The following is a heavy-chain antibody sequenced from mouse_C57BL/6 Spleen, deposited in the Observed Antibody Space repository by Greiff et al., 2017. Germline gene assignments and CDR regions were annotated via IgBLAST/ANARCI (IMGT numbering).Heavy chain of an antibody. CDR3: ARNWDCSRYFDV. CDR2: IFPGSGST. CDR1: GYTFTDYY. Sequence: QVQLQQPGPELVQPGASVKISCKASGYTFTDYYINWVKQRPGQGLEWIGWIFPGSGSTYYNETFKGKATLTVDKSSSTSYMLLSRLTSEDSAVYFCARNWDCSRYFDVGGPGTTVTVSS. D-gene: IGHD4-1*01. V-gene: IGHV1-75*01. J-gene: IGHJ1*01.